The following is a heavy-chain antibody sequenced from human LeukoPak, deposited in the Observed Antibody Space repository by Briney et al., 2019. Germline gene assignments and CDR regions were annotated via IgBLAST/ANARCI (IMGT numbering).Heavy chain of an antibody. V-gene: IGHV3-33*01. D-gene: IGHD3-16*01. J-gene: IGHJ4*02. Sequence: PGGSLRLSCAASRFTFSSYVMHWVRQAPGKGLEWVAVIWYDGSNKYYADSVKGRFTISRDNSKNTLYLQMNSLRAEDTAVYYCARDLGEYYDLADYWGQGTLVTVSS. CDR2: IWYDGSNK. CDR3: ARDLGEYYDLADY. CDR1: RFTFSSYV.